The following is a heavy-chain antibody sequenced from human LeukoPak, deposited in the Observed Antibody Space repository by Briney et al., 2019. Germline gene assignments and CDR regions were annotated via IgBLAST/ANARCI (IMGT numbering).Heavy chain of an antibody. Sequence: PSETLSLTCAVYGGSFSGYYWSWIRQPPGKGLEWIGEINHSGSTNYNPPLKSRVTISVDTSKNQFSLKLSSVTAADTAVYYCARRSSWTNYEYFQHWGQGTLVTVSS. V-gene: IGHV4-34*01. CDR3: ARRSSWTNYEYFQH. J-gene: IGHJ1*01. CDR2: INHSGST. D-gene: IGHD6-13*01. CDR1: GGSFSGYY.